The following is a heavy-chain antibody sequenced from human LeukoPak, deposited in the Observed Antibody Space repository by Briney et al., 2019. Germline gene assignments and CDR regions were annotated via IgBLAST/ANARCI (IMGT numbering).Heavy chain of an antibody. CDR2: ISSSSSYI. CDR1: GFTFSSYS. V-gene: IGHV3-21*04. CDR3: AKARLNYCSSTSCLNFDP. Sequence: PGGSLRLSCAASGFTFSSYSMNWVRQAPGKGLEWVSSISSSSSYIYYADSVKGRFTISRDNAKNSLYLQMNSLRAEDTAVYYCAKARLNYCSSTSCLNFDPWGQGTLVTVSS. J-gene: IGHJ5*02. D-gene: IGHD2-2*01.